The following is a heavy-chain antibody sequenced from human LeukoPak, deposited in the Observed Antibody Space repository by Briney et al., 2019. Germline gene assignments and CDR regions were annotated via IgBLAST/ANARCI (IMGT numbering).Heavy chain of an antibody. CDR2: FDPEDGET. CDR1: GYTLTELS. D-gene: IGHD6-6*01. V-gene: IGHV1-24*01. Sequence: ASVRVSCKVSGYTLTELSMHWVRQAPGKGLEWMGGFDPEDGETIYAQKFQGRVTMTEDTSTDTAYMELSSLRSEDTAVYYCATAQGRSSDAFDIWGQGTMVTVSS. J-gene: IGHJ3*02. CDR3: ATAQGRSSDAFDI.